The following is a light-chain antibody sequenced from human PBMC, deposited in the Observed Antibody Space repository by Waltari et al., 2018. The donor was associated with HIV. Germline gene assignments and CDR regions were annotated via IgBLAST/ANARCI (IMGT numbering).Light chain of an antibody. V-gene: IGKV3-11*01. J-gene: IGKJ4*01. CDR3: QQRGDWPLT. CDR2: DAS. Sequence: EIVLKQSPATLSLSPGERAPLSCRATQSISTYLAWYQQKRGQAPRLLIHDASHRATGTPARFSGSGSGTDFTLTISSLESEDFAVYYCQQRGDWPLTFGGGTKVEIK. CDR1: QSISTY.